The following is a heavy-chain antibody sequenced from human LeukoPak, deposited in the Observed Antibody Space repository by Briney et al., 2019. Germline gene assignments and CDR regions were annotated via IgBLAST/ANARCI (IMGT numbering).Heavy chain of an antibody. D-gene: IGHD3-22*01. CDR1: GFTFDDYA. J-gene: IGHJ3*02. Sequence: GGSLRLSCAASGFTFDDYAMHWVRQAPGKGLEGVSGISWNSGSIGYADSVKGRFTISRDDAKNSLYLQMNSLRAEDTALYYCAKLSSGPDAFDIWGQGTMVTVSS. CDR2: ISWNSGSI. V-gene: IGHV3-9*01. CDR3: AKLSSGPDAFDI.